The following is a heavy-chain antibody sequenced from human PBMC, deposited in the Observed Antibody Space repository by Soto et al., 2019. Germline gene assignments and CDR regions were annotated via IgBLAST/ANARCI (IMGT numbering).Heavy chain of an antibody. J-gene: IGHJ5*02. CDR1: GGSISSGGYY. CDR3: ARLVREGDLGNWFDP. D-gene: IGHD3-16*01. V-gene: IGHV4-31*03. CDR2: IYYSGST. Sequence: PSETLSLTCTVSGGSISSGGYYWSWIRQHPGKGLEWIGYIYYSGSTYYNPSLKSRVTISVDTSKNQFSLKLSSVTAADTAVYYCARLVREGDLGNWFDPWGQGTLVTVSS.